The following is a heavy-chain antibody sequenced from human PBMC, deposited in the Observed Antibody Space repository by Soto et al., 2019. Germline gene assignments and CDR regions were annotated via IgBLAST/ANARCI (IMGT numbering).Heavy chain of an antibody. V-gene: IGHV3-23*01. CDR1: GFTFSSYA. J-gene: IGHJ6*03. CDR3: AKQSYYDFWSGYYTGDMDV. D-gene: IGHD3-3*01. CDR2: ISGSGGST. Sequence: GGSLRLSCAASGFTFSSYAMSWVRQAPGKGLEWVSAISGSGGSTYYADSVKGRFTISRDNSKNTLYLQMNSLRAEDTAVYYCAKQSYYDFWSGYYTGDMDVWGKGTTVTVSS.